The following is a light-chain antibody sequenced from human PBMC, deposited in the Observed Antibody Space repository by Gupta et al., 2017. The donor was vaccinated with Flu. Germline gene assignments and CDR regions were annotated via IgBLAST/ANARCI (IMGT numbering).Light chain of an antibody. CDR1: QSVSSSY. V-gene: IGKV3-20*01. CDR2: GAS. CDR3: QQYGSSPWT. J-gene: IGKJ1*01. Sequence: EIXLXQSPGTXSLSPGERATLSCRASQSVSSSYSAWYQQKPGQAPRLLIFGASSRATGIPDRFSGSGPGTDFTLTISRLEPEDFAVYYCQQYGSSPWTFGQGTKVEIK.